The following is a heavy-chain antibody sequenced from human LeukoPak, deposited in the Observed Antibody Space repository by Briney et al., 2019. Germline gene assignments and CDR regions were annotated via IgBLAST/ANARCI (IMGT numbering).Heavy chain of an antibody. V-gene: IGHV1-46*01. CDR2: IYSRDGST. CDR3: ARDQEGFDY. J-gene: IGHJ4*02. Sequence: ASVKVSCKASGYTFTSNYIHWVRQAPGQGLEWMGMIYSRDGSTSYAQKFQGRVTVTRDTSTSTVHMELSGLRSEDTAVYYCARDQEGFDYWGQGTLVTVSS. CDR1: GYTFTSNY.